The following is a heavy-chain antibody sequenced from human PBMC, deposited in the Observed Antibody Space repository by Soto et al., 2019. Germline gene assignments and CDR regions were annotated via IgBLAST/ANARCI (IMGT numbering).Heavy chain of an antibody. D-gene: IGHD3-3*01. V-gene: IGHV4-39*07. CDR3: ARVWDYDFWSGYPDY. CDR1: GGSISSSSYY. Sequence: SETLSLTCTVSGGSISSSSYYWGWIRQPPGKGLEWIGSIFYSGSTYYNPSLKSRVTISVDTSKNQFSLKLSSVTAADTAVYYCARVWDYDFWSGYPDYWGQGTLVTVSS. CDR2: IFYSGST. J-gene: IGHJ4*02.